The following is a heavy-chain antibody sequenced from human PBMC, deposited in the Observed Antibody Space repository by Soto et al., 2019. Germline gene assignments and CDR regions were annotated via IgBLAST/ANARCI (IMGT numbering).Heavy chain of an antibody. CDR2: IWYDGSNK. J-gene: IGHJ6*02. D-gene: IGHD6-13*01. Sequence: SGGSLRLSCAASGFTFSSYGMHWVRQAPGKGLEWVAVIWYDGSNKYYADSVKGRFTISRDNSKNTLYLQMNSLRAEDTAVYYCARDRGSSWYEGGYYYYYGMDVWGQGTTVTVSS. V-gene: IGHV3-33*01. CDR1: GFTFSSYG. CDR3: ARDRGSSWYEGGYYYYYGMDV.